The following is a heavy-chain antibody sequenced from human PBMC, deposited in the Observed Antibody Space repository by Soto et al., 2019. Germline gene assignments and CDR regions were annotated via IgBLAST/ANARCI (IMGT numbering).Heavy chain of an antibody. J-gene: IGHJ4*02. CDR3: AKGRGGSGSLTPRVDF. CDR2: ISGGGDTT. Sequence: EVQLLESGGGLVQPGGSLRLSCAASGFTFNNYAMTWVRQAPGNGLEWVSAISGGGDTTSYADSVKGRFTVSRDGSKNTLNQQMSSLRAEDTALYYCAKGRGGSGSLTPRVDFWGQGTLVTVSS. CDR1: GFTFNNYA. V-gene: IGHV3-23*01. D-gene: IGHD3-10*01.